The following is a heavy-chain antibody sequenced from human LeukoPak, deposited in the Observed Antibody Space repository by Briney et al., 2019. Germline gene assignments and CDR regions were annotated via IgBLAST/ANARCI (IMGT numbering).Heavy chain of an antibody. CDR1: GGSISSGGYY. D-gene: IGHD3-10*01. CDR2: IYYSGST. Sequence: SETLSLTCTVSGGSISSGGYYWSWIRQHPGKGLEWIGYIYYSGSTYYNPSLRSRVTISVDTSKNQFSLKLSSVTAADTAVYYCARDREYYYGSGRNYYGMDVWGQGATVTVSS. V-gene: IGHV4-31*03. CDR3: ARDREYYYGSGRNYYGMDV. J-gene: IGHJ6*02.